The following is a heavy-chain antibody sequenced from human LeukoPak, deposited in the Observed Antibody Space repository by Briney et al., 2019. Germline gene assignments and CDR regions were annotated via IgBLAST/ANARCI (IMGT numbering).Heavy chain of an antibody. CDR2: INYSGNT. CDR1: GGSISSSSYY. CDR3: ATRSSGHDY. D-gene: IGHD6-19*01. V-gene: IGHV4-39*01. J-gene: IGHJ4*02. Sequence: PSETLSLTCTVSGGSISSSSYYWGWIRQPPGKGLEWIGSINYSGNTYYNPSLKSRVTISVDTSKNQFSLKLSSVTAADTAVYYCATRSSGHDYWGQGTLVTVSS.